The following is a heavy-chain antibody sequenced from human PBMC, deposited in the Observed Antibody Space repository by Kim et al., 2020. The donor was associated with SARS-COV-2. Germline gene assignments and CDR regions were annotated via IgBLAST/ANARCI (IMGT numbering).Heavy chain of an antibody. CDR3: AKDRLVNTVNLYGMDV. CDR1: GFTFSSYA. CDR2: ISGSGGST. J-gene: IGHJ6*02. Sequence: GGSLRLSCAASGFTFSSYAMSWVRQAPGKGLEWVSAISGSGGSTYYADSVKGRFTISRDNSKNTLYLQMNSPRAEDTAVYYCAKDRLVNTVNLYGMDVWGQGTTVTVSS. V-gene: IGHV3-23*01. D-gene: IGHD4-17*01.